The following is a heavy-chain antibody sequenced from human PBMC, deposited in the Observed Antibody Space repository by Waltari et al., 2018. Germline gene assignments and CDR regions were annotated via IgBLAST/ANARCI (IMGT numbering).Heavy chain of an antibody. CDR2: ISSSSSYI. J-gene: IGHJ4*02. CDR1: GFTFSSYS. CDR3: ARDRFRSKPDTDSDY. D-gene: IGHD3-3*01. Sequence: EVQLVESGGGLVKPGGSLRLSCAASGFTFSSYSMNWVRQAPGKGLGWVSSISSSSSYIYYADSVKGRFTISRDNAKNSLYLQMNSLRAEDTAVYYCARDRFRSKPDTDSDYWGQGTLVTVSS. V-gene: IGHV3-21*01.